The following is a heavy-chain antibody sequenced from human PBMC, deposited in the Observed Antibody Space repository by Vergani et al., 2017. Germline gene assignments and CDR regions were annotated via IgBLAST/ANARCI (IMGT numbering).Heavy chain of an antibody. J-gene: IGHJ4*02. CDR3: ARDYIGVDIQLWHVFDY. Sequence: QVQLLQSGAAVRKPGSSVKVSCKASGGTFSSYAISWVRQAPGQGLEWMGGIIPIFGTANYAQKFQGRVTITADESTSTAYMELSSLRSEDTAVYYCARDYIGVDIQLWHVFDYWGQGTLVTVSS. D-gene: IGHD5-18*01. CDR1: GGTFSSYA. CDR2: IIPIFGTA. V-gene: IGHV1-69*12.